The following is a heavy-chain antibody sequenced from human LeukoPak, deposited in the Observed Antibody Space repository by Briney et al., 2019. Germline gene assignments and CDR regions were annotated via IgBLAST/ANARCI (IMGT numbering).Heavy chain of an antibody. Sequence: SETLSLTCTVSGGSISSSSYYWGWIRQPPGKGLEWIGSIYHSGSTYYNPSLKSRVTISVDTSKNQFSLKLSSVTAADTAVYYCARERGYSYGHPRASTAPYSTFDYWGQGTLVTVSS. CDR2: IYHSGST. V-gene: IGHV4-39*07. CDR3: ARERGYSYGHPRASTAPYSTFDY. D-gene: IGHD5-18*01. CDR1: GGSISSSSYY. J-gene: IGHJ4*02.